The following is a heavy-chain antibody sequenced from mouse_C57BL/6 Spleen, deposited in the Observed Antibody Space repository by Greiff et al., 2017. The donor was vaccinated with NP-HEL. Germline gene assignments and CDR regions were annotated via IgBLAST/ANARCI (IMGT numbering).Heavy chain of an antibody. CDR1: GYTFTDYY. CDR3: ARSSGAY. J-gene: IGHJ3*01. D-gene: IGHD3-2*02. V-gene: IGHV1-26*01. CDR2: INPNNGGT. Sequence: VQLQQSGPELVKPGASVKISCKASGYTFTDYYMNWVKQSHGKSLEWIGDINPNNGGTSYNQKFKGKATLTVDKSSSTAYMELRSLTSEDSAVYYGARSSGAYWGQGTLVTVSA.